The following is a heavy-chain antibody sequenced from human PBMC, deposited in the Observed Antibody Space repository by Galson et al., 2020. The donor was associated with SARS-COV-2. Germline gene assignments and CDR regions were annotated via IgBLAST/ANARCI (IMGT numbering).Heavy chain of an antibody. Sequence: SETLSLTCTVSGDAFSTGYYWGWIRQPPGKGLEWIGNVYHVGATSYNPSYNPSLKSRVPVSVDTARNQFSLRLKSVTAADTAVYYCAREGRGIFGVVNTPDYWGQGILVAVSA. J-gene: IGHJ4*02. CDR2: VYHVGAT. CDR3: AREGRGIFGVVNTPDY. V-gene: IGHV4-38-2*02. CDR1: GDAFSTGYY. D-gene: IGHD3-16*01.